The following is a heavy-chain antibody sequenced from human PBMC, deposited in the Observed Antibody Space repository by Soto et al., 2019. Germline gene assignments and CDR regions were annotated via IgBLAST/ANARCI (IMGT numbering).Heavy chain of an antibody. V-gene: IGHV3-30*04. J-gene: IGHJ6*02. Sequence: QVQLVESGGGVVQPGRSLRLSCAASGFSFSKYAMHWVRQAPGKGLEWVAVISYYDGRNKYYADSVKGRFTISRDNSKNTLYVQMNSLRGEDTAVYYCAREGPPGFGCSGANCYSGSMDVWGQGITVTVSS. D-gene: IGHD2-15*01. CDR3: AREGPPGFGCSGANCYSGSMDV. CDR1: GFSFSKYA. CDR2: ISYYDGRNK.